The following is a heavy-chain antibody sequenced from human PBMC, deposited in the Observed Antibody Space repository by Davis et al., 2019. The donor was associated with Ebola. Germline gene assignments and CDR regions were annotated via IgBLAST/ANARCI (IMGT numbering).Heavy chain of an antibody. Sequence: GGSLRLSCAASGFSVSSDYMSWVRQAPGKGLEWVSAISGSGGSTYYADSVKGRFTISRDNSKNTLYLQMNSLRAEDTAVYYCAKDGEWELLLFDYWGQGTLVTVSS. CDR3: AKDGEWELLLFDY. CDR2: ISGSGGST. D-gene: IGHD1-26*01. V-gene: IGHV3-23*01. CDR1: GFSVSSDY. J-gene: IGHJ4*02.